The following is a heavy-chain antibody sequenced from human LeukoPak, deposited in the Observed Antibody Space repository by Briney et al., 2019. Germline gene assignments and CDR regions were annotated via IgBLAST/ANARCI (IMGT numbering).Heavy chain of an antibody. CDR2: ISGSGGST. CDR3: ARRNSGSYSRGFDY. Sequence: QAGGSLRLSCAASGFTFSSYAMSWVRQAPGKGLEWVSAISGSGGSTYYADSVKGRFTISRDNSKNMLHLQMNSLRAEDTVVYYCARRNSGSYSRGFDYWGQGTLVTVSS. D-gene: IGHD1-26*01. J-gene: IGHJ4*02. V-gene: IGHV3-23*01. CDR1: GFTFSSYA.